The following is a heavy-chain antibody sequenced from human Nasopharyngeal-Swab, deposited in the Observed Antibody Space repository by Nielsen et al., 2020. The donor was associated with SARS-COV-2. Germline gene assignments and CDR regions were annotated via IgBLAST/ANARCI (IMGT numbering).Heavy chain of an antibody. V-gene: IGHV3-48*03. CDR1: GFTFSSYE. CDR3: ARKAQNYYGSNGYRY. J-gene: IGHJ4*02. Sequence: GSLRLSCAASGFTFSSYEMNWVRQAPGKGLEWVSYISNSGSTIYYADSVKGRFTISRDNAKNSLYLQMKSLRAEDTAVYYCARKAQNYYGSNGYRYWGQGTLVTVSS. CDR2: ISNSGSTI. D-gene: IGHD3-22*01.